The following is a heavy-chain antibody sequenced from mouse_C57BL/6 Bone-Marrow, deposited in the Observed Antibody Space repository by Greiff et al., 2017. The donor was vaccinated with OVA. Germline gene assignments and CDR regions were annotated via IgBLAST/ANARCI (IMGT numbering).Heavy chain of an antibody. CDR2: INPYNGGT. V-gene: IGHV1-19*01. CDR3: ARTGWLLPAWFAY. D-gene: IGHD2-3*01. Sequence: EVKLQESGPVLVKPGASVKMSCKASGYTFTDYYMNWVKQSHGKSLEWIGVINPYNGGTSYNQKFKGKATLTVDKSSSTAYMELNSLTSEDSAVYYCARTGWLLPAWFAYWGQGTLVTVSA. J-gene: IGHJ3*01. CDR1: GYTFTDYY.